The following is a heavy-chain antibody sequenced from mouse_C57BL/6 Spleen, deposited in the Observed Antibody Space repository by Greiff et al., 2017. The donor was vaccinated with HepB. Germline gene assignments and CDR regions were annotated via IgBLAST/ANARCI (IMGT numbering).Heavy chain of an antibody. J-gene: IGHJ1*03. CDR1: DSEVFPIAY. D-gene: IGHD1-1*01. Sequence: QVQLQQSGSELRSPGSSVKLSCKDFDSEVFPIAYMSWVRQKPGHGFEWIGGILPSIGRTIYGEKFEDKATLDADTLSNTAYLELNSLTSEDSAIYYCTRSTTVVEQGWYFDVWGTGTTVTVSS. CDR3: TRSTTVVEQGWYFDV. CDR2: ILPSIGRT. V-gene: IGHV15-2*01.